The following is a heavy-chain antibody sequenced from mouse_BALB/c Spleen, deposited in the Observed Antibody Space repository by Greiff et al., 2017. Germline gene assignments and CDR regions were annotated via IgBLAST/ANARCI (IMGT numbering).Heavy chain of an antibody. J-gene: IGHJ4*01. CDR3: TRTMTYYAMDY. CDR2: IYPGSGST. V-gene: IGHV1S22*01. Sequence: LKQPGSELVRPGASVKLSCKASGYTFTSYWMHWVKQRPGQGLEWIGNIYPGSGSTNYDEKFKSKATLTVDTSSSTAYMQLSSLTSEDSAVYYCTRTMTYYAMDYWGQGTSVTVSS. CDR1: GYTFTSYW. D-gene: IGHD2-4*01.